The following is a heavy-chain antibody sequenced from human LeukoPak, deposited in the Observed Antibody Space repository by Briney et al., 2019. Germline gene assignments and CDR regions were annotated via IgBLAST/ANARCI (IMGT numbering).Heavy chain of an antibody. Sequence: GGSLRLSCAASGSTFSNAWMSWVRQAPGKGLEWVGRIKSKTDGGTTDYAAPVKGRLNISRDDSKNTLYLQMNSLKTEDTAVYYCTTDKGTYYYDSSGSFLDVWGQGTTVTVSS. CDR1: GSTFSNAW. J-gene: IGHJ6*02. CDR3: TTDKGTYYYDSSGSFLDV. V-gene: IGHV3-15*01. D-gene: IGHD3-22*01. CDR2: IKSKTDGGTT.